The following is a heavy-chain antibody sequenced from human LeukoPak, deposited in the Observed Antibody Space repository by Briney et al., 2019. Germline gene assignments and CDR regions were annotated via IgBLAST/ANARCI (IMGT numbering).Heavy chain of an antibody. V-gene: IGHV3-23*01. Sequence: GGTLRLSCAASGFTFSSYGMSWVRQAPGKGLEWVSAISGSGGSTYYADSVKGRFTISRDNSKNTLYLQMNSLRGEDTALYYCAKEGPRDGYNAYWGQGTLVTVSS. CDR3: AKEGPRDGYNAY. D-gene: IGHD5-24*01. CDR1: GFTFSSYG. CDR2: ISGSGGST. J-gene: IGHJ4*02.